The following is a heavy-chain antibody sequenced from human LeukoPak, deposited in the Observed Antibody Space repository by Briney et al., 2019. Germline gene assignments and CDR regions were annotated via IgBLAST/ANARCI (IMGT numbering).Heavy chain of an antibody. J-gene: IGHJ5*02. Sequence: SETLSLTCTVSGGSISSYYWSWIRQRAGKGLEWIGRIYTSGSTNYNPSLKSRVTMSVDTSKNQFSLKLSSVTAADTAVYYCARESFYCSSTSCYFWFDPWGQGTLVTVSS. CDR3: ARESFYCSSTSCYFWFDP. CDR1: GGSISSYY. V-gene: IGHV4-4*07. D-gene: IGHD2-2*01. CDR2: IYTSGST.